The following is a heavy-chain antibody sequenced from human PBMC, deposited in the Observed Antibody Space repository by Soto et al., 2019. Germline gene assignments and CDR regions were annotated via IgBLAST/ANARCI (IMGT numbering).Heavy chain of an antibody. Sequence: QVQLVQSGAEVKKPGASVKVSCKASGYTFTSYDINWVRQATGQGLEWMGWMNPNSGNTGYAQKFQGRVTMTRNTSMSTASRALSSLSSEAPAGYYGASTLYGHNVDYGGQGPLVPVPS. V-gene: IGHV1-8*01. CDR1: GYTFTSYD. CDR2: MNPNSGNT. J-gene: IGHJ4*02. CDR3: ASTLYGHNVDY. D-gene: IGHD4-17*01.